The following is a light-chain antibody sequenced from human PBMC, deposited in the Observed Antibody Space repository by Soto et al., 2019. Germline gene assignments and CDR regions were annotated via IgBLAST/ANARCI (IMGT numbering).Light chain of an antibody. CDR3: QSYDNILSGPL. CDR1: GSNVGASYD. J-gene: IGLJ3*02. V-gene: IGLV1-40*01. Sequence: QSVLTQPPSVSGAPGQTITMSCTGSGSNVGASYDVHWYQVLPGAGPRLLIYKNNNRPSGVPDRFSGSKSGTSASLAITGLRAEDEAGYYCQSYDNILSGPLFGGGTQLTVL. CDR2: KNN.